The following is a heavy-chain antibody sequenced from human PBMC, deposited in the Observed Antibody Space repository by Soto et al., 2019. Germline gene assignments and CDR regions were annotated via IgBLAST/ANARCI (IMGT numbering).Heavy chain of an antibody. J-gene: IGHJ6*02. Sequence: QVQLVQSGAEVKKPGASVKVSCKASGYTFTSYDINWVRQATGQGLEWMEWMNPNSGNTGYAQKFQGRVTMTRNTSISTAYMELSSLRSEDTAVYYCARGEYSSGWTIYYYYGMDVWGQGTTVTVSS. CDR1: GYTFTSYD. CDR3: ARGEYSSGWTIYYYYGMDV. V-gene: IGHV1-8*01. D-gene: IGHD6-19*01. CDR2: MNPNSGNT.